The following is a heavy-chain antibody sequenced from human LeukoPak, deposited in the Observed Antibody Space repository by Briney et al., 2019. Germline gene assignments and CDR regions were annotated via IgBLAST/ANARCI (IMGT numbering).Heavy chain of an antibody. V-gene: IGHV3-21*01. J-gene: IGHJ6*02. Sequence: GGSLRLSCAASGFTFSSYSMNWVRQAPGKGLEWVSFISSSGSYIYYADSVKGRFTISRDNAKNSLHLQMNSLRAEDTAVYYCARVYYYYGMDVWGQGTTVTVSS. CDR2: ISSSGSYI. CDR3: ARVYYYYGMDV. CDR1: GFTFSSYS.